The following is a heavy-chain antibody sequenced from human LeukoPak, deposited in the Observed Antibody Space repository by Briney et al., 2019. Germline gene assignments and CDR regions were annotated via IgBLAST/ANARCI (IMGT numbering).Heavy chain of an antibody. Sequence: SETLSLTCAVYGGSFSGYYWSWIRQPPGKGLEWIGEINHSGSTNYNPSLKSRVTISVDTSKNQFSLELSSVTAADTASYYCARAPAGCGGTCSFDYWGQGTLVTVSS. CDR2: INHSGST. J-gene: IGHJ4*02. V-gene: IGHV4-34*01. CDR3: ARAPAGCGGTCSFDY. D-gene: IGHD2-15*01. CDR1: GGSFSGYY.